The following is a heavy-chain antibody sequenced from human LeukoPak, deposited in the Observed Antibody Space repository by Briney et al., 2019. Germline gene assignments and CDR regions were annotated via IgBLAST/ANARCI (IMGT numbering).Heavy chain of an antibody. D-gene: IGHD3-16*02. CDR2: IKQDGSEK. V-gene: IGHV3-7*01. J-gene: IGHJ5*02. CDR3: ARETSVGTRGGLWGSYRLKWFDP. CDR1: AFTFISYW. Sequence: GGSLRLSCAASAFTFISYWMSSVRQAPGKGLEWVANIKQDGSEKYYVDSVKGRFTISRDNAKNSLYLQMNSLRVEDTAVYYCARETSVGTRGGLWGSYRLKWFDPWGQGTLGTVSS.